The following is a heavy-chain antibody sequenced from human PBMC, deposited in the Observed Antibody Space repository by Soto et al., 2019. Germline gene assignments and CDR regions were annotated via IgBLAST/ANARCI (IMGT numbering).Heavy chain of an antibody. V-gene: IGHV1-18*01. CDR3: ARAPPTSCGGAYCFSHYFDY. D-gene: IGHD2-21*01. Sequence: GASVKVSCKASGYTFTSYGISWVRQAPGQGLEWMGWISAYSDNTNYAQKLQGRVTMTTDTSTSTAYMELRSLRSDDTAVYYCARAPPTSCGGAYCFSHYFDYWGQGTLVTVSS. CDR1: GYTFTSYG. J-gene: IGHJ4*02. CDR2: ISAYSDNT.